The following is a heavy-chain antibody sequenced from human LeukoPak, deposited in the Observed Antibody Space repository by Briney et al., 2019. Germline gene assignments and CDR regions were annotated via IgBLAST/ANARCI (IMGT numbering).Heavy chain of an antibody. CDR3: TRTGSTGGY. Sequence: SETLSLTCTVSGGSVSSGNYYCGWIRQSPGKGLEWIGYIHYSVRSVDNPSLKGRVTMSLDTSKCPFSVKLSSASAADTAVYYCTRTGSTGGYWGQGTLVTVSS. V-gene: IGHV4-61*01. D-gene: IGHD1-7*01. CDR1: GGSVSSGNYY. J-gene: IGHJ4*02. CDR2: IHYSVRS.